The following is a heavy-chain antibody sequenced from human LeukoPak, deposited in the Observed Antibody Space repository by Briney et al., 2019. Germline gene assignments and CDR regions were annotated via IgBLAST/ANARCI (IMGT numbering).Heavy chain of an antibody. CDR2: IKQDGREK. D-gene: IGHD2-15*01. V-gene: IGHV3-7*03. J-gene: IGHJ4*02. Sequence: GGSLPLSCAASGFTFSSYWMSWVRQAPGTGLEWVANIKQDGREKYYMDSVKGRFTISRDNAKNSLYLQMNSLRAEATAVYYCAREYCSGGTCYLPGYWGQGTLVPLSS. CDR3: AREYCSGGTCYLPGY. CDR1: GFTFSSYW.